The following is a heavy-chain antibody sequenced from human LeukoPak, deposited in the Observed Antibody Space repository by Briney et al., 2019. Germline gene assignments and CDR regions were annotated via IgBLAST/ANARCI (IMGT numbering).Heavy chain of an antibody. CDR1: GFSFSSFG. D-gene: IGHD3-22*01. Sequence: GGSLRLSCAASGFSFSSFGMHWVRQTPGKGLEWVAVIWYDGSDKYFADSVKGRFTISRDNSKNTLYLQMNSLRAEDTAVYYCAKDNWDSSGYYYFDYWGQGTLVTVSS. CDR3: AKDNWDSSGYYYFDY. V-gene: IGHV3-33*06. J-gene: IGHJ4*02. CDR2: IWYDGSDK.